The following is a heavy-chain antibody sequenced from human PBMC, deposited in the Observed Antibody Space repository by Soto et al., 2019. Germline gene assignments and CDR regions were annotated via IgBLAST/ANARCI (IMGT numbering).Heavy chain of an antibody. D-gene: IGHD4-17*01. J-gene: IGHJ4*02. CDR3: ARVRDGDYGLDY. CDR1: GYTFTSYD. CDR2: MNPNSGNT. Sequence: QVQLVQSGAEVKKPGASVKVSCKASGYTFTSYDINWVRQATGQGLEWMGWMNPNSGNTGYAQKFQGRVTMTRNTSISTGYMELSSVRSEDTAVYYCARVRDGDYGLDYWGQGTLFTVSS. V-gene: IGHV1-8*01.